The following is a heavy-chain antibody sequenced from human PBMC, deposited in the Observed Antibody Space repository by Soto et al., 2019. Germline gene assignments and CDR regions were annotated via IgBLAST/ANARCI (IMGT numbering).Heavy chain of an antibody. CDR3: ASRLTLATTTGDAFDL. CDR2: IYYSGST. CDR1: SGSIINYY. V-gene: IGHV4-59*01. D-gene: IGHD4-17*01. J-gene: IGHJ3*01. Sequence: QVQLQESGPGLVKPSENLSLTCTVSSGSIINYYWSWIRQPPGRGLERIGFIYYSGSTNYNSFLQSRVTMSVDMSRQQLSLKLNSVTAADTAAYYCASRLTLATTTGDAFDLWGQGTMVTVSS.